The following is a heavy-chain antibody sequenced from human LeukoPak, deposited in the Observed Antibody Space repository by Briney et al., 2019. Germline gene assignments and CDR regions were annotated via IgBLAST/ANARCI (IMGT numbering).Heavy chain of an antibody. V-gene: IGHV1-2*02. J-gene: IGHJ3*02. CDR1: GYTFTGHY. CDR3: ARARQGAGTYAFDI. CDR2: ISPNSGDT. D-gene: IGHD6-13*01. Sequence: GASEKVSCKASGYTFTGHYMQWVRQAPGQGLEWMGWISPNSGDTLHAQKFQGRVTMARDTSINTAYMELSNLRSDDTAVYYCARARQGAGTYAFDIWGQGTMVTVSS.